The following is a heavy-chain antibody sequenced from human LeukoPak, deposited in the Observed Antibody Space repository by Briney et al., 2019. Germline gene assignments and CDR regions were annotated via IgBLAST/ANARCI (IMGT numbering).Heavy chain of an antibody. J-gene: IGHJ6*03. CDR3: ARDHSNDFWSGSGPLYYMNV. D-gene: IGHD3-3*01. Sequence: ASVKVSCKASGYTFTGYYMHWVRQAPGQGLEWMGWINPNSGGTNYAQKFQGRVTMTRDTSISTAYMELSRLRSDDTAVYYCARDHSNDFWSGSGPLYYMNVWGKGTTVTVSS. CDR2: INPNSGGT. V-gene: IGHV1-2*02. CDR1: GYTFTGYY.